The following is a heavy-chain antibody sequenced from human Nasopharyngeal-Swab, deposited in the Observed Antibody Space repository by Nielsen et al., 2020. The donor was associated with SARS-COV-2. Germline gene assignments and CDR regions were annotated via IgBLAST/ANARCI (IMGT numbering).Heavy chain of an antibody. D-gene: IGHD3-16*01. CDR3: AKAFGEDQLAEDAFDA. V-gene: IGHV3-30*18. CDR2: ISYDGNIK. CDR1: GFTFSNYG. J-gene: IGHJ3*01. Sequence: GGSLRLSCAASGFTFSNYGMHWVRQAPGKGLEWVAVISYDGNIKSYADSVRGRFLISRDNSHNTLYLQMCRLRTEDRAVYYCAKAFGEDQLAEDAFDAWGQGTMVTVSS.